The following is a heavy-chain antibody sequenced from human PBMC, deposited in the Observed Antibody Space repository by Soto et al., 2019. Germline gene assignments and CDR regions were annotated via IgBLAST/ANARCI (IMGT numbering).Heavy chain of an antibody. Sequence: VASVKVSCKASGDTFNNYAINWVRQAPGQGLEWMGRIIPMFGTTNYAQKFQGRVTITADESMSTAYMGLSSLRSEDTAMYYCARGPGTAMAYYYGMDVWGQGTTVTVSS. CDR2: IIPMFGTT. CDR3: ARGPGTAMAYYYGMDV. J-gene: IGHJ6*02. D-gene: IGHD5-18*01. V-gene: IGHV1-69*13. CDR1: GDTFNNYA.